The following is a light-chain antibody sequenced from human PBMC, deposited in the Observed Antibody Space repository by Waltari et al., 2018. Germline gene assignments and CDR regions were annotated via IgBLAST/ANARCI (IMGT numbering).Light chain of an antibody. J-gene: IGKJ4*01. Sequence: KSSQSILYSSNNKNYLAWYQRKPGQPPKLLIYWASTRESGVPDRFSGSGSGTDFTLTISSLQAEDVAVYYCQQYYSTPPSFGGGAKVEIK. CDR2: WAS. V-gene: IGKV4-1*01. CDR1: QSILYSSNNKNY. CDR3: QQYYSTPPS.